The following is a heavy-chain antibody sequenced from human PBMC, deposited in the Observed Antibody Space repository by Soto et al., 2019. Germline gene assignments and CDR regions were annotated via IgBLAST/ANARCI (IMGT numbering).Heavy chain of an antibody. Sequence: QVQLVQSGAEVKKPGSSVKVSCKASGGTFNSYAISWVRQAPGQGLEWMGGIIPIFGTADYAQKFQGRITITAGESTSAAYKERSSLRSEDTAVYYCAGQWGQAKRYYYYGMDVWGQGTTVAVSS. CDR1: GGTFNSYA. CDR2: IIPIFGTA. V-gene: IGHV1-69*12. CDR3: AGQWGQAKRYYYYGMDV. D-gene: IGHD3-16*01. J-gene: IGHJ6*02.